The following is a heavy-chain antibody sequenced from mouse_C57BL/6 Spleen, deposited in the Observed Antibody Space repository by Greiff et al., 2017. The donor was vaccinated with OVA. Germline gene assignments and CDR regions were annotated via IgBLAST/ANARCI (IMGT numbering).Heavy chain of an antibody. CDR3: ARGGYGSVYWYFDV. J-gene: IGHJ1*03. V-gene: IGHV5-17*01. Sequence: EVQLVESGGGLVKPGGSLKLSCAASGFTFSDYGMHWVRQAPEKGLEWVAYISSGSSTIYYADTVKGRFTISRDNAKNTRFLQMTSLRSEDTAMYYCARGGYGSVYWYFDVWGTGTTVTVSS. CDR1: GFTFSDYG. D-gene: IGHD1-1*01. CDR2: ISSGSSTI.